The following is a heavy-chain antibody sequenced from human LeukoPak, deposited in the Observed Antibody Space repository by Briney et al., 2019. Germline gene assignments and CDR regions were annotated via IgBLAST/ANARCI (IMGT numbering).Heavy chain of an antibody. CDR3: ARRRLWPYYYMDV. D-gene: IGHD5-24*01. CDR1: GGSFSGYY. Sequence: KPSETLSLTCAVYGGSFSGYYWSWIRQPPGKGLEWIGEINHSGSTNYNPSLKSRVTISVDTSKNQFSLKLSPVTAADTAVYYCARRRLWPYYYMDVWGKGTTVTVSS. J-gene: IGHJ6*03. CDR2: INHSGST. V-gene: IGHV4-34*01.